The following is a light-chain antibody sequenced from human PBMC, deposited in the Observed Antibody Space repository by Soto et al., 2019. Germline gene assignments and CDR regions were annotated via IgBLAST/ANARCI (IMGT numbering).Light chain of an antibody. Sequence: DIVLTQSPGTLSLSPGERATLSCRASQSVSSSYLAWYQQKPGQAPRLLIYGASSRATGIPDRFSGSGSGTDFTLTISRLEPEDVAVYYCQQYDSSLWTFGQGTKVDIK. V-gene: IGKV3-20*01. CDR3: QQYDSSLWT. J-gene: IGKJ1*01. CDR1: QSVSSSY. CDR2: GAS.